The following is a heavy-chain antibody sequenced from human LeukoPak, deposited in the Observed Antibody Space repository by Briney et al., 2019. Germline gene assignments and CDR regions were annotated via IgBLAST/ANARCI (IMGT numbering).Heavy chain of an antibody. CDR2: MNPNSGHT. V-gene: IGHV1-8*01. CDR1: GYTFTGHD. Sequence: ASVKVSCKASGYTFTGHDVNWLRQATGQGLEWLGWMNPNSGHTGFAQKFQGRATMTRDTSISTAYMELSSLRSEDTAMYYCAMYHYDSSGPYVGAFDIWGQGTMVTVSS. J-gene: IGHJ3*02. D-gene: IGHD3-22*01. CDR3: AMYHYDSSGPYVGAFDI.